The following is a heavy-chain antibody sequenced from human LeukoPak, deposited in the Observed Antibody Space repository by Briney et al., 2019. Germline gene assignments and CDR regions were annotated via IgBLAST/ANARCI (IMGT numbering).Heavy chain of an antibody. Sequence: SETLSLTCTVSGGSISSYYWGWIRQPPGKGLEWIGSIYYSGSTYYNPSLKSRVTISVDTSKNQFSLKLSSVTAADTAVYYCARQSDTAMVRYYFDYWGQGTLVTVSS. V-gene: IGHV4-39*01. J-gene: IGHJ4*02. CDR3: ARQSDTAMVRYYFDY. D-gene: IGHD5-18*01. CDR2: IYYSGST. CDR1: GGSISSYY.